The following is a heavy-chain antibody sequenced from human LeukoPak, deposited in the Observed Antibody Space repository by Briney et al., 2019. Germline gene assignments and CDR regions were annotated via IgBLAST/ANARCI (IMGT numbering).Heavy chain of an antibody. CDR1: GFTFSNYA. CDR3: AIVGPTALFDY. CDR2: ISGSGGTT. Sequence: GGSLRLSCAASGFTFSNYAMSWVRQAPGKGLEWVSGISGSGGTTYYTESVKGRFTISRDNSKKTLSLQMNNLRAEDTAIYYRAIVGPTALFDYWGQGTLVTVSS. V-gene: IGHV3-23*01. J-gene: IGHJ4*02. D-gene: IGHD1-26*01.